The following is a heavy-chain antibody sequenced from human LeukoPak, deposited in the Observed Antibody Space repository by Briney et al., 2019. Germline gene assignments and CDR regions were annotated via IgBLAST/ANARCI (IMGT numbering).Heavy chain of an antibody. J-gene: IGHJ4*02. CDR3: ARDVGYYDYVWGSYRYTPPDY. D-gene: IGHD3-16*02. Sequence: ASVKVSCKASGGTFSSYAISWVRQAPGQGLEWMGGIIPIFGTANYAQKFQGRVTITADKSTSTAYMELSSLRSEVTAVYYCARDVGYYDYVWGSYRYTPPDYWGQGTLVTVSS. CDR2: IIPIFGTA. CDR1: GGTFSSYA. V-gene: IGHV1-69*06.